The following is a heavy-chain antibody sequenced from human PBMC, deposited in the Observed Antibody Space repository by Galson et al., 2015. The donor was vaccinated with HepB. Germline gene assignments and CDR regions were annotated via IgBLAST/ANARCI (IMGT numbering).Heavy chain of an antibody. Sequence: SLRLSCAASGFTFSNYAMTWVRQTPGKGLEWVSTITGRGVDTYYADSVSGRFTISRDNSKNTLYLQMNTLRADDTAVYYCAKAPSSGWTPYFDYWGQGTLVTVSS. CDR1: GFTFSNYA. J-gene: IGHJ4*02. CDR3: AKAPSSGWTPYFDY. D-gene: IGHD6-19*01. CDR2: ITGRGVDT. V-gene: IGHV3-23*01.